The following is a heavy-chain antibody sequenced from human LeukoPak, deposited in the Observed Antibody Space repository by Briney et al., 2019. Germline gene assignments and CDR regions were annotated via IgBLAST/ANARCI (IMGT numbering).Heavy chain of an antibody. J-gene: IGHJ6*02. Sequence: SETLSLTCTVSGGSISSYYWSWIRQPPGKGLEWIGYIYYSGSTNYNPSLKSRVTISVDTSKNQFSLKLSSVTAADTAVYYCARLYSSSWFDYYYYGMDVWGQGTTVTASS. CDR2: IYYSGST. CDR3: ARLYSSSWFDYYYYGMDV. D-gene: IGHD6-13*01. CDR1: GGSISSYY. V-gene: IGHV4-59*01.